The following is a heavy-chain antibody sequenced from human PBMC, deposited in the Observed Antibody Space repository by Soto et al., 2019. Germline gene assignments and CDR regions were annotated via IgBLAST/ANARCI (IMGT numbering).Heavy chain of an antibody. D-gene: IGHD3-22*01. CDR2: IYYSGST. CDR3: ARHGVLHYYDIPGGSDY. CDR1: GGSISSSSYY. J-gene: IGHJ4*02. V-gene: IGHV4-39*01. Sequence: PSETLSLTCTVSGGSISSSSYYWGWIRQPPGKGLEWIGSIYYSGSTYYNPSLKSRVTISVDTSKNQFSLKLSSVTAADTAVYYCARHGVLHYYDIPGGSDYWGQGTLVTVSS.